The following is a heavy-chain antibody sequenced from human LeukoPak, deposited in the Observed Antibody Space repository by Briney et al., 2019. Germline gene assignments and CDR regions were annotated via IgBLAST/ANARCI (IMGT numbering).Heavy chain of an antibody. CDR2: ISYDGSNK. J-gene: IGHJ6*03. D-gene: IGHD3-22*01. V-gene: IGHV3-30*04. Sequence: GGSLRLSCAASGFTFSSYAMHWVRQAPGKGLEWVAVISYDGSNKYYADSVKGRFTISRDNSKNTLYLQMNSLRAEDTAVYYCARDRVFGYYYDSSGYPAYMDVWGKGTTVTVSS. CDR3: ARDRVFGYYYDSSGYPAYMDV. CDR1: GFTFSSYA.